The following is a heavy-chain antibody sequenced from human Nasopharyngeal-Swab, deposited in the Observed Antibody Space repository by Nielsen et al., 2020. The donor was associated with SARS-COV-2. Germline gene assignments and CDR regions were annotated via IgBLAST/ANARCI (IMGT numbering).Heavy chain of an antibody. J-gene: IGHJ3*02. CDR1: GYTLTELS. Sequence: ASVKVSCKVSGYTLTELSMHWVRQAPGKGLEWMGGFDPEDGETIYAQKFQGRVTMTRNTSISTAYMELSSLRSEDTAVYYCARVPAAIREGDAFDIWGQGTMVTVSS. D-gene: IGHD2-2*02. CDR2: FDPEDGET. CDR3: ARVPAAIREGDAFDI. V-gene: IGHV1-24*01.